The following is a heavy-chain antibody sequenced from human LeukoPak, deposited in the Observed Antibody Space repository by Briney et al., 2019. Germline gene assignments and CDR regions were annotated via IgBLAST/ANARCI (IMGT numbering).Heavy chain of an antibody. J-gene: IGHJ5*02. V-gene: IGHV3-30*18. CDR3: AKNENSASYTPSAT. D-gene: IGHD1-26*01. CDR2: MTNDGSKT. CDR1: GFIFSNFG. Sequence: GGSLRLSCAASGFIFSNFGMHWVRQAPGKGPEWVAAMTNDGSKTFYVDSVKGRFTISRDNSKNTLYLQMNSLRGEDTAVYYCAKNENSASYTPSATWGQGTLVTVSS.